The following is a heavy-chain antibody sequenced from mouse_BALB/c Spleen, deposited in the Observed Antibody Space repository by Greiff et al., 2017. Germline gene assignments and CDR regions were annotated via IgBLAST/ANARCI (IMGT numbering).Heavy chain of an antibody. CDR3: ARFPYDYDAMDY. Sequence: EVMLVESGGGLVKLGGSLKLSCAASGFTFSSYYMSWVRQTPEKRLELVAAINSNGGSTYYPDTVKGRFTISRDNAKNTLYLQMSSLKSEDTALYYCARFPYDYDAMDYWGQGTSVTVSS. V-gene: IGHV5-6-2*01. J-gene: IGHJ4*01. CDR1: GFTFSSYY. CDR2: INSNGGST. D-gene: IGHD6-5*01.